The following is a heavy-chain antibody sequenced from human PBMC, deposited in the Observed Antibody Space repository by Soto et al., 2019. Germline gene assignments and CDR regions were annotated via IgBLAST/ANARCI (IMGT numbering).Heavy chain of an antibody. Sequence: SETLSLTCAVYGGSFSGYYWSWIRQPPGKGLEWIGEINHSGSTNYNPSLKSRVTISVDTSKNQFSLKLSSVTAADTAVYYCARVTGYCSSTSCPNWFDPWGQGTLVTVSS. CDR2: INHSGST. V-gene: IGHV4-34*01. CDR1: GGSFSGYY. CDR3: ARVTGYCSSTSCPNWFDP. J-gene: IGHJ5*02. D-gene: IGHD2-2*01.